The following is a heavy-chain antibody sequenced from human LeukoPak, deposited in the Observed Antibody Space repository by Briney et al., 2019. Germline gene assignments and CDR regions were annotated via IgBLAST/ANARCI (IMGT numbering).Heavy chain of an antibody. Sequence: PGGSLRLSCAASGFTFSDYYMSWIRQAPGKGLEWVSYISSSGSTIYYADSVKGRFTISRDNAKNSLYLQMNSLRAEDTAVYYCVREGEVCSSTSCYTGAEYFQHWGQGTLVTVSS. CDR1: GFTFSDYY. CDR2: ISSSGSTI. J-gene: IGHJ1*01. D-gene: IGHD2-2*02. CDR3: VREGEVCSSTSCYTGAEYFQH. V-gene: IGHV3-11*04.